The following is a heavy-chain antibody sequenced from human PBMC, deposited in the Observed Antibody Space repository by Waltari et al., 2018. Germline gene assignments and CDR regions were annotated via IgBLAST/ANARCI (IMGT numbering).Heavy chain of an antibody. V-gene: IGHV4-61*09. CDR1: GGSISSGSYY. CDR2: IYTSGST. CDR3: ARAVKGINGMDV. Sequence: QVQLQESGPGLVKPSQTLSLTCTVSGGSISSGSYYWSWIRQPAGKGLEWIGYIYTSGSTNYNPSLKSRVTISVDTSKNQFSLKLSSVTAADTAVYYCARAVKGINGMDVWGQGTTVTVSS. D-gene: IGHD3-10*01. J-gene: IGHJ6*02.